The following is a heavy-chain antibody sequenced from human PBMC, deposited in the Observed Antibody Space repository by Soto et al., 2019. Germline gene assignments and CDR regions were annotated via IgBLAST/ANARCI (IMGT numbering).Heavy chain of an antibody. V-gene: IGHV3-23*01. D-gene: IGHD3-16*02. Sequence: PGGSLRLSCAASGFTFSSYAMSWVRQAPGKGLEWVSAISGSGGSTYYADSVKGRFTISRDNSKNTLYLQMNSLRAEDTAVYYCAKATNDYVWGSYRSNDYWGQGNLVTVSS. J-gene: IGHJ4*02. CDR2: ISGSGGST. CDR1: GFTFSSYA. CDR3: AKATNDYVWGSYRSNDY.